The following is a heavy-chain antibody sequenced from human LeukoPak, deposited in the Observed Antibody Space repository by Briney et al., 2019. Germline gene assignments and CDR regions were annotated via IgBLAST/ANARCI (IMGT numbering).Heavy chain of an antibody. J-gene: IGHJ4*02. CDR1: GGSISSSSYY. CDR2: ISSRSSTI. CDR3: AKDVSSGIFEY. D-gene: IGHD1-26*01. V-gene: IGHV3-11*04. Sequence: LSLTCTVSGGSISSSSYYWGWIRQPPGKGLEWVSYISSRSSTIYYADSVKGRITISRDNAKNSLYLQMNSLRAEDTAVYYCAKDVSSGIFEYWGQGALVTVSS.